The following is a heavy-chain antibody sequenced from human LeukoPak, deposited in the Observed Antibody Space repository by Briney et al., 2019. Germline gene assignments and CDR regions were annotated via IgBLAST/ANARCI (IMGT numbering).Heavy chain of an antibody. J-gene: IGHJ4*02. CDR1: GFTFSSYA. D-gene: IGHD6-19*01. CDR2: ISYDGSNK. V-gene: IGHV3-30-3*01. CDR3: AREIAVAGSHYFDY. Sequence: PGRSLRLSCAASGFTFSSYAMHWVRQAPGKGLEWVAVISYDGSNKYYADSVKGRFTISRDNSKNTLYLQMNSLRAEDTAVYYCAREIAVAGSHYFDYWGQGTLVTVSS.